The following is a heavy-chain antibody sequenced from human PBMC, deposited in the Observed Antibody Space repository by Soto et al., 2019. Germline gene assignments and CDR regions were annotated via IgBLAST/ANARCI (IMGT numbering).Heavy chain of an antibody. CDR2: FYYSGLT. CDR1: GASMNTYY. J-gene: IGHJ6*03. V-gene: IGHV4-59*08. Sequence: PSETLSLTCAVSGASMNTYYWSWIRQPPGKGLEWIGYFYYSGLTNYNPSLKSRVTISLDTSKNQFSLKLSSVTAADTAVYFCARGNTHGYYYMGVWGRGTTVTVSS. D-gene: IGHD3-22*01. CDR3: ARGNTHGYYYMGV.